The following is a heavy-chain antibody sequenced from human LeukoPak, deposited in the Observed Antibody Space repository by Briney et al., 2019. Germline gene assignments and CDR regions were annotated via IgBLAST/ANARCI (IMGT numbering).Heavy chain of an antibody. Sequence: ASVKVSCKASGYTSTGYYMHWVRQAPGQGLEWMGWINPNSGGTNYAQKFQGRVTMTRDTSISTAYMELSRLRSDDTAVYYCARTRDYYDSSGYYYETWGQGTLVTVSS. V-gene: IGHV1-2*02. CDR3: ARTRDYYDSSGYYYET. CDR1: GYTSTGYY. J-gene: IGHJ5*02. CDR2: INPNSGGT. D-gene: IGHD3-22*01.